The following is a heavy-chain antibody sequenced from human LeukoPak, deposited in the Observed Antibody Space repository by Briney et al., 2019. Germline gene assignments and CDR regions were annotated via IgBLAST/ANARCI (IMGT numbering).Heavy chain of an antibody. J-gene: IGHJ4*02. Sequence: GGSVRLSYAASGFTLSSSPVRWVRQARGEGGECGSSISERGYDSFYAASVKRRFTISRDNSQNTLYLQMTSLRADDTAVYYCANGRGDNYTPDYSGQGTLVTVSS. CDR1: GFTLSSSP. D-gene: IGHD1-1*01. CDR2: ISERGYDS. CDR3: ANGRGDNYTPDY. V-gene: IGHV3-23*01.